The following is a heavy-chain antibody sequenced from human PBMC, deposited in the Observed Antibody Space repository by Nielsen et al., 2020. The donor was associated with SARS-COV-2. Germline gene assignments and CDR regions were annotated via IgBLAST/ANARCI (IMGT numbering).Heavy chain of an antibody. Sequence: SETLSLTCAVYGGSFSGYYWSWIRQPPGKGLEWIGEINHSGSTNYNPSLKSRVTISVDKSKNQFSLKLSSVTAADTAVYYCARGAPPHRTFDYWGQGTLVTVSS. CDR2: INHSGST. CDR1: GGSFSGYY. D-gene: IGHD1-14*01. CDR3: ARGAPPHRTFDY. V-gene: IGHV4-34*01. J-gene: IGHJ4*02.